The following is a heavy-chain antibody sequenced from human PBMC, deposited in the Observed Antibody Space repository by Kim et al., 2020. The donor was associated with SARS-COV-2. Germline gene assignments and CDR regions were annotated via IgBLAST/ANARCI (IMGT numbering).Heavy chain of an antibody. V-gene: IGHV1-69*04. CDR2: IIPILGIA. Sequence: SVKVSCKASGGTFSSYAISWVRQAPGQGLEWIGMIIPILGIANYAQKFQGRVTITADKSTSTAYMELSSLRSEDTAVYYCARENYYGSGSYLYYYYGMD. D-gene: IGHD3-10*01. CDR1: GGTFSSYA. CDR3: ARENYYGSGSYLYYYYGMD. J-gene: IGHJ6*01.